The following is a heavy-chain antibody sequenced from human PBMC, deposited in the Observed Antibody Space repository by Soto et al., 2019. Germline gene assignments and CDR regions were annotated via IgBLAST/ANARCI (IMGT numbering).Heavy chain of an antibody. CDR2: IYYSGST. V-gene: IGHV4-59*08. CDR1: GGSISSYY. J-gene: IGHJ4*02. CDR3: ARQGDPYYFDY. D-gene: IGHD2-21*02. Sequence: SETLSVTCTVSGGSISSYYWSWIRQPPGKGLEWIGYIYYSGSTNYNPSLKSRVTISVDTSKNQFSLKLSSVTAADTAVYYCARQGDPYYFDYWGQGTLVTVSS.